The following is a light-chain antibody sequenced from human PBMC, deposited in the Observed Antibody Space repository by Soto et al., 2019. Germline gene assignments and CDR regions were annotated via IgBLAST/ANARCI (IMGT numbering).Light chain of an antibody. Sequence: QSVLTQPDSVSGSPVRSITVSCTGTSSDVGGYNYVSWYQQHPGKAPRLMIYDVTNRPSGVSNRFSGSKSGNTASLTISGLQAEDEADYYCSSYRRGSTYVFGTGTKVTFL. J-gene: IGLJ1*01. CDR3: SSYRRGSTYV. V-gene: IGLV2-14*01. CDR1: SSDVGGYNY. CDR2: DVT.